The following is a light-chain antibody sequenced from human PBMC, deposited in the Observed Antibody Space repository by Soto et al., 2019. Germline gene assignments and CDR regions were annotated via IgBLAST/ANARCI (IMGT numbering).Light chain of an antibody. CDR3: AAWDDSLNVWL. Sequence: QSVLTQPPSASGTPGQRVIISCSGGTSNIGSNTVNWYQQFPATAPKLLIYSHNRRPSAVPDRVSASKSGTSASLAISGLQSEDEADYYCAAWDDSLNVWLFGGGTKLTVL. V-gene: IGLV1-44*01. CDR1: TSNIGSNT. J-gene: IGLJ3*02. CDR2: SHN.